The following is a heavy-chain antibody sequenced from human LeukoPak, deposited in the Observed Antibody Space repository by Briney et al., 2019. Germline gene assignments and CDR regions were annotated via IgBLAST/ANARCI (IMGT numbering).Heavy chain of an antibody. CDR3: ANRGGRL. CDR1: GFTFSSYG. CDR2: IWYDGSNK. D-gene: IGHD3-16*01. V-gene: IGHV3-33*06. J-gene: IGHJ4*02. Sequence: RAGRSLRLXCAASGFTFSSYGMHWVRQAPGKGLEWVAVIWYDGSNKYYADSVKGRFTISRDNSKNTLYLQMNSLRAEDTAVYYCANRGGRLGGQGTLVTVSS.